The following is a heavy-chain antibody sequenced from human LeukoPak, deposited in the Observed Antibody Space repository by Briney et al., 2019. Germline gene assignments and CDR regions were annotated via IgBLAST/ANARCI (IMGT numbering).Heavy chain of an antibody. Sequence: GGSLRLSCAASGFIVNSYAMSWVRHAPGKGLAWVSLIYSDGVTQYADSVQGRFTISRDNSKSTLYLQMNRLRDEDTAVYFCASDRAEGKTWVEFDPWGQRTLVTVSS. CDR1: GFIVNSYA. V-gene: IGHV3-66*02. J-gene: IGHJ5*02. CDR2: IYSDGVT. CDR3: ASDRAEGKTWVEFDP.